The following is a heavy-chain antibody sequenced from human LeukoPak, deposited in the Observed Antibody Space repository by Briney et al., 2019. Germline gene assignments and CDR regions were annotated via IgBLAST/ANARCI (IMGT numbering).Heavy chain of an antibody. J-gene: IGHJ5*02. CDR2: INPNSGGT. Sequence: ASVKVSCKASGYTFTCYYMHWVRQAPGQGLEWMGWINPNSGGTNYAQKFQGRVTMTRDTSISTAYMELSRLRSDDTAVYYCASRYCSSTSCPEPTGFDPWGQGTLVTVSS. D-gene: IGHD2-2*01. CDR1: GYTFTCYY. CDR3: ASRYCSSTSCPEPTGFDP. V-gene: IGHV1-2*02.